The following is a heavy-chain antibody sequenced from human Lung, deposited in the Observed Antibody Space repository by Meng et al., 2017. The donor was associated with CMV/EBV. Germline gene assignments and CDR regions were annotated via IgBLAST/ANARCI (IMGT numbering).Heavy chain of an antibody. V-gene: IGHV1-18*01. J-gene: IGHJ4*03. Sequence: ASVKVSCKASGYTFTSYGISWVPQAPGQGLEWMGWISAYNGNTNYAQKPQGRVNMTTNTSTGTAYMELRSLRTDDTAVYYRARNRYCSSTSCYIDYWGQGTLVTVSS. CDR2: ISAYNGNT. CDR1: GYTFTSYG. CDR3: ARNRYCSSTSCYIDY. D-gene: IGHD2-2*01.